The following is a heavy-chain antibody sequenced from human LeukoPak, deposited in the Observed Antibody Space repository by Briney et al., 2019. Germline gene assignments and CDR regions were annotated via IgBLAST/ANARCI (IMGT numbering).Heavy chain of an antibody. Sequence: PGGSLRLSCAASGFIFSRFAMHWVRQAPGKGPEWVSVISSSAGSTYYADSVKGRFTISRDNSKNTLYLQMNSLRAEDTAVYYCAKGSGRGYSYGLEYWGQGTLVTVSS. CDR2: ISSSAGST. CDR1: GFIFSRFA. D-gene: IGHD5-18*01. CDR3: AKGSGRGYSYGLEY. J-gene: IGHJ4*02. V-gene: IGHV3-23*01.